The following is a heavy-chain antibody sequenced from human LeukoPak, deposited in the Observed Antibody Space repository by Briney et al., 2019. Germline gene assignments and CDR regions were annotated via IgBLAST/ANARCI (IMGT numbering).Heavy chain of an antibody. D-gene: IGHD4-17*01. J-gene: IGHJ4*02. CDR1: GFTFDDYA. Sequence: GGSLRLSCAASGFTFDDYAMHWVRQAPGKGLEWVSGISWNSGSIGYADSVKGRFTISRDNAKNSLYLQMNSLRAEDTALYYCAKDTGGTVTAHFDYWGQGTLVTVSS. CDR3: AKDTGGTVTAHFDY. CDR2: ISWNSGSI. V-gene: IGHV3-9*01.